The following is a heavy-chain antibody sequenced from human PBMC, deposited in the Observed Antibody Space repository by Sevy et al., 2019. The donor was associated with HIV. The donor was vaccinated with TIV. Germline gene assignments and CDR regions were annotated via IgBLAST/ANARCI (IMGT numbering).Heavy chain of an antibody. D-gene: IGHD6-19*01. CDR1: GFTVSRNY. CDR2: IYSDGKT. V-gene: IGHV3-66*01. J-gene: IGHJ4*02. Sequence: GGSLRLSCAASGFTVSRNYMSWVRQAPGKGLEWVSVIYSDGKTFYADSVQDRFTISTDKSKNTLYLQMNSLRAEETAVYYCAGWSSAWTLFDYWGQGTLVTVSS. CDR3: AGWSSAWTLFDY.